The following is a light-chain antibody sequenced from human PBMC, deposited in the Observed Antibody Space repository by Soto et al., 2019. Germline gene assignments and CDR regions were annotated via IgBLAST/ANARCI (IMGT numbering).Light chain of an antibody. V-gene: IGKV3-15*01. Sequence: EIVMTQSPVTLSVSPGERATVSCRASQSVSSNLAWYQQKPGQSPRLLLYGSSTRDTGIPARFRGSGSGTEFTLTISSLQSEDFAVYYCQQSNNWAHTFGQGTKLEIK. CDR3: QQSNNWAHT. CDR1: QSVSSN. J-gene: IGKJ2*01. CDR2: GSS.